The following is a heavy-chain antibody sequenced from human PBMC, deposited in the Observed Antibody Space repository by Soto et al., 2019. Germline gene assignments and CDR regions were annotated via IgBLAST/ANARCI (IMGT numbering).Heavy chain of an antibody. D-gene: IGHD1-7*01. J-gene: IGHJ5*02. Sequence: QVQLQESGPGLVKPSGTLSLTCAVSGGSISSSNWWSWVRQPPGKGLEWIGEIYHSGSTNYNPSRKSXXTXSXXQSKNQFSLKLSSVTAADTAVYYCASWNFRNWFDPWGQGTLVTVSS. CDR2: IYHSGST. CDR3: ASWNFRNWFDP. CDR1: GGSISSSNW. V-gene: IGHV4-4*02.